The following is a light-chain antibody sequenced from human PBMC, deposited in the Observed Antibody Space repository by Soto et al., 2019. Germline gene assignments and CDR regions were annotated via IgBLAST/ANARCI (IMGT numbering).Light chain of an antibody. CDR2: ANS. CDR3: AAWDDILNGWV. V-gene: IGLV1-44*01. CDR1: SSNLGSRA. Sequence: QSALTQPPSASGTPGQRVTISCSGSSSNLGSRAVSWYQQVPGTAPKLLIYANSQRSSGVPDRFSASKSGTSASLAISGLRSEDETDYYCAAWDDILNGWVFGGGTKVTVL. J-gene: IGLJ3*02.